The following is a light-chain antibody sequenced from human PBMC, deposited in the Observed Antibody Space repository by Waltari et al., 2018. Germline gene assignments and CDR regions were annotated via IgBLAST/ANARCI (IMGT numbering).Light chain of an antibody. V-gene: IGLV1-40*01. CDR2: GNS. CDR1: SPNIGAGYD. Sequence: QSVLTQPPSVSGAPGQRVTISCTGSSPNIGAGYDVHWYQQLPGTAPKLLIYGNSNLPSGVPDRFSGSKSGTSASLAITGLQAEDEADYYCQSYDSSLSGGVFGGGTKLTVL. J-gene: IGLJ2*01. CDR3: QSYDSSLSGGV.